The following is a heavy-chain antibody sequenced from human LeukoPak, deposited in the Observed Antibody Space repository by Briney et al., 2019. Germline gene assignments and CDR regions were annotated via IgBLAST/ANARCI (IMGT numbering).Heavy chain of an antibody. Sequence: ASVKVSCKASGYTFTNFHITWVRQAPGQGLEWMGWISGYNGDTDYAQKLQGRVTMTTDTSTSTAYMELSSLRSEDTAVYYCATLGTWYYYDSSNDYWGQGTLVTVSS. D-gene: IGHD3-22*01. CDR1: GYTFTNFH. V-gene: IGHV1-18*01. CDR2: ISGYNGDT. CDR3: ATLGTWYYYDSSNDY. J-gene: IGHJ4*02.